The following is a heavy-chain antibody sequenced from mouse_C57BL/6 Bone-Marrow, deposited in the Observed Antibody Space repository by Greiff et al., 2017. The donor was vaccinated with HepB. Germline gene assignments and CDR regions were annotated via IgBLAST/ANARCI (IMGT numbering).Heavy chain of an antibody. CDR1: GYTFTDYE. D-gene: IGHD1-1*01. V-gene: IGHV1-15*01. CDR2: IDPETGGT. Sequence: QVQLKESGAELVRPGASVTLSCKASGYTFTDYEMHWVKQTPVHGLEWIGAIDPETGGTAYNQKFKGKAILTADKSSSTAYMELRSLTSEDSAVYYCTRIPSYYYGPGYWGQGTTLTVSS. J-gene: IGHJ2*01. CDR3: TRIPSYYYGPGY.